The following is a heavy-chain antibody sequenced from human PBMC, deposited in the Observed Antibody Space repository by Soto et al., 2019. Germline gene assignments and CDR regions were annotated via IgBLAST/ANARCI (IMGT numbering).Heavy chain of an antibody. J-gene: IGHJ3*02. V-gene: IGHV1-18*01. CDR3: ASAVSYGDYVAFDI. CDR2: ISAYNGNT. D-gene: IGHD4-17*01. Sequence: ASVKVSCKTSVYTYTSYGISCVRQAPGQGLEWMGWISAYNGNTNYAQKLQGRVTMTTDTSTSTAYMELRSLRSDDTAVYYCASAVSYGDYVAFDIWGQGTMVTVSS. CDR1: VYTYTSYG.